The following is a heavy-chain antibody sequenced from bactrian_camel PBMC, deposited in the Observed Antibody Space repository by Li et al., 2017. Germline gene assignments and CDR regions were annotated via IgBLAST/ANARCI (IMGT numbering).Heavy chain of an antibody. Sequence: QVQLVESGGGSVQAGESRRLSCVTSGYTSTTSCVAWFRQAPGKEREGVARIATGSGNTYYADSVKGRFTISQDNAKNTVYLQMNSLKPEDTAMYYCAARGPYCYTKLSVRDFTYWGQGTQVTVS. J-gene: IGHJ6*01. CDR2: IATGSGNT. D-gene: IGHD2*01. CDR3: AARGPYCYTKLSVRDFTY. V-gene: IGHV3S1*01. CDR1: GYTSTTSC.